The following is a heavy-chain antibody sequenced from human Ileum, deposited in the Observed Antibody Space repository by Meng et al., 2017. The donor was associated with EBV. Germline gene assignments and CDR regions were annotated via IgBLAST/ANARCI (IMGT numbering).Heavy chain of an antibody. Sequence: EEACPGLVKPFQTLSLTLAVSGVSISSGYFHWSWIRQPPGKGLEWIGHSGSTSYNPSLRSRVTISVDTSKNQFSLKVDSATAGDTAVYYCVSYAVGAGGIGYWGQGILVTVSS. CDR1: GVSISSGYFH. D-gene: IGHD1-26*01. CDR2: SGST. V-gene: IGHV4-30-4*01. CDR3: VSYAVGAGGIGY. J-gene: IGHJ4*02.